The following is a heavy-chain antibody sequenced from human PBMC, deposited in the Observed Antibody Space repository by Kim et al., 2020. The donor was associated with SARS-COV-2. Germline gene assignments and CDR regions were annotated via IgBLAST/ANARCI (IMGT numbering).Heavy chain of an antibody. CDR1: GFTFSSYG. J-gene: IGHJ4*02. D-gene: IGHD1-26*01. CDR2: IWYDGSNK. V-gene: IGHV3-33*01. CDR3: ARVRAMGVGAKDFDY. Sequence: GGSLRLSCAASGFTFSSYGMHWVRQAPGKGLEWVAVIWYDGSNKYYADSVKGRFTISRDNSKNTLYLQMNSLRAEDTAVYYCARVRAMGVGAKDFDYWGQGTLVTVSS.